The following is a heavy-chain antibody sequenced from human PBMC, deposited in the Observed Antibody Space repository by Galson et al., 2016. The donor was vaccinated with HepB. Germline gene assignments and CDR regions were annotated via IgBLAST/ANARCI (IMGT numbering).Heavy chain of an antibody. V-gene: IGHV4-39*01. Sequence: SETLSLTCTVSGGSIVSTSYYWGWLRQAPGKGLEWIESISYSGSTFHNPSLKSRVIISVDTPKNQFSLELTSVTAADTAVYYCARQGMVRDYNLFDTWGQGILVTVSS. CDR2: ISYSGST. CDR1: GGSIVSTSYY. J-gene: IGHJ5*02. CDR3: ARQGMVRDYNLFDT. D-gene: IGHD3-10*01.